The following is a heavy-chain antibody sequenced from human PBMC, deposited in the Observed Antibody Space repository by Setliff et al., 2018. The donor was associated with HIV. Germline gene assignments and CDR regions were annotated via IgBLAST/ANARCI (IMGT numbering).Heavy chain of an antibody. CDR3: ARDAPMTTNAFDV. CDR2: MYYRGKT. CDR1: GGSIRTASYY. Sequence: SETLSLTCNVSGGSIRTASYYWGWLGQTPGEGLEWIGSMYYRGKTYYNPSHKSRVTISADTTATQLSRKLESVTAADTAVYFCARDAPMTTNAFDVWGPGTRVT. D-gene: IGHD4-17*01. J-gene: IGHJ3*01. V-gene: IGHV4-39*02.